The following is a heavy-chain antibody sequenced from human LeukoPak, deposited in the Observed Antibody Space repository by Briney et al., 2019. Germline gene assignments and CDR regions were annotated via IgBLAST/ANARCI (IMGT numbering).Heavy chain of an antibody. J-gene: IGHJ4*02. Sequence: LAGGSLRLSCAASGFTFDDYAMTWVRQAPGKGLEWVSSISTTGIATYYADSVRGQFTISRDNSKNTLYLQMNSLRAEDTAIYYCAKDRCDAGVCYLFDCWGQGTLVTVSS. CDR2: ISTTGIAT. V-gene: IGHV3-23*01. CDR1: GFTFDDYA. CDR3: AKDRCDAGVCYLFDC. D-gene: IGHD2-21*02.